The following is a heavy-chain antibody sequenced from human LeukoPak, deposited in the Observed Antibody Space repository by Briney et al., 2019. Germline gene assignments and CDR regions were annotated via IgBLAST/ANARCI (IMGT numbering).Heavy chain of an antibody. D-gene: IGHD3-9*01. Sequence: GGSLGLSCAASGFSFGVYAMTWVRQAPGKGLEWVSSITYNGAATYYLDSVKARFTISRGNSRSTLYLQMDSLTAEDTALYYCAKDGLYFDGSTHIYYFDSWGQGTLVAVSS. CDR1: GFSFGVYA. CDR3: AKDGLYFDGSTHIYYFDS. CDR2: ITYNGAAT. V-gene: IGHV3-23*01. J-gene: IGHJ4*02.